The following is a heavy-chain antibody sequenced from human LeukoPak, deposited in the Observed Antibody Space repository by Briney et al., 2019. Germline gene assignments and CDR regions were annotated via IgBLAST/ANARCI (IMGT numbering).Heavy chain of an antibody. J-gene: IGHJ3*02. CDR1: GASIGSYY. CDR2: IYYSGTT. CDR3: ARDHSRDAFDI. Sequence: SESLSLAWTVAGASIGSYYCSWVRQPAGGGLEWIGYIYYSGTTNYNASLKRRVTISVETSKNQFSLKLSSVTAADTAVYYCARDHSRDAFDIWGQGTLVTVSS. V-gene: IGHV4-59*01. D-gene: IGHD4-11*01.